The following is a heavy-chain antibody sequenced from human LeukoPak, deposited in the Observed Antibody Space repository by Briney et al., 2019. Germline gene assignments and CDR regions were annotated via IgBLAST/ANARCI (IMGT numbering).Heavy chain of an antibody. J-gene: IGHJ5*02. CDR2: VYVTGST. V-gene: IGHV4-4*07. CDR1: GASISSYY. D-gene: IGHD6-19*01. CDR3: ARDRQWLVDH. Sequence: SETLSLTCTVPGASISSYYWSWIRQPAGKGLEWIGRVYVTGSTNLNPALQSRVTMSVDTSKNQFSLKLTSATAADTAVYYCARDRQWLVDHWGQGTLVTVSS.